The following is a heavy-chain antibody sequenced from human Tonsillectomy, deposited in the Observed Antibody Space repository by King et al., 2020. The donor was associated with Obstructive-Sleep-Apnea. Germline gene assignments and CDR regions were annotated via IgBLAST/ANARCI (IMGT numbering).Heavy chain of an antibody. CDR1: GFTFSSYA. V-gene: IGHV3-30*04. J-gene: IGHJ2*01. D-gene: IGHD3-10*01. CDR2: ISDDGSNT. CDR3: ARARDILLWFGELLAGYFDL. Sequence: QLVQSGGGVVQPGRSLRLSCAASGFTFSSYAIHWVRQAPGKGLEWVAVISDDGSNTYYADSVKGRFTTSRDNSKSTLFLQMNSLRAEDTAVYYCARARDILLWFGELLAGYFDLWGRGTLVTVSS.